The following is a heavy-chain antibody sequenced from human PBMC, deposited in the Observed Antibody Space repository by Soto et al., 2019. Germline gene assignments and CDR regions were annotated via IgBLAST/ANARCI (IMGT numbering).Heavy chain of an antibody. CDR1: GFTFSSYG. V-gene: IGHV3-30*18. CDR2: ISYDGSNK. CDR3: AKDGRPSYYYCMDV. J-gene: IGHJ6*02. Sequence: QVQLVESGGGVVQPGRSLRLSCAASGFTFSSYGMHWVRQAPGKGLEWVAVISYDGSNKYYADSVKGRFTISRDNSKNTLSLQMTSLRAEDAAVYYCAKDGRPSYYYCMDVWGQGTTVTVSS. D-gene: IGHD6-25*01.